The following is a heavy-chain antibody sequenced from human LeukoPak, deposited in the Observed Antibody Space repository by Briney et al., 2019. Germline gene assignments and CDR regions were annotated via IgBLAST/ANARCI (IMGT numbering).Heavy chain of an antibody. Sequence: PGGSLRLSCAASGFAFSSYEMNWVRQAPGKGLEWVSYIRSTSNTIYYADSVKGRFTISRDNSKNTLYLQMNSLRAEDTAVYYCARESSNYDSLFDYWGQGTLVTVSS. CDR1: GFAFSSYE. CDR2: IRSTSNTI. V-gene: IGHV3-48*01. J-gene: IGHJ4*02. CDR3: ARESSNYDSLFDY. D-gene: IGHD4-11*01.